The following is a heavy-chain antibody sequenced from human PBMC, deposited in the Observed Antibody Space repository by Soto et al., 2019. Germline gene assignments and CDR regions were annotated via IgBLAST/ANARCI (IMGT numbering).Heavy chain of an antibody. D-gene: IGHD3-22*01. J-gene: IGHJ4*02. CDR3: ARDFDTLPVDTMTDY. Sequence: WGTLRLSCAASGFTCSSYAMHWVRQAPGKGLEWVAVISYDGSTKYYADSVKGRFTISRDNSKNTLYVQMTSLRAEDTAVYYCARDFDTLPVDTMTDYWGPGTLVTVS. CDR2: ISYDGSTK. CDR1: GFTCSSYA. V-gene: IGHV3-30-3*01.